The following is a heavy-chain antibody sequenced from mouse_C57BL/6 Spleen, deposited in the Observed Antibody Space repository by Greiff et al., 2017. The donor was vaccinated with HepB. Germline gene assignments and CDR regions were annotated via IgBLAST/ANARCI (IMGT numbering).Heavy chain of an antibody. V-gene: IGHV3-6*01. CDR2: ISYDGSN. D-gene: IGHD2-12*01. J-gene: IGHJ1*03. CDR3: ASDYSWYFDV. CDR1: GYSITSGYY. Sequence: VQLKQSGPGLVKPSQSLSLTCSVTGYSITSGYYWNWIRQFPGNKLEWMGYISYDGSNNYNPSLKNRISITRDTSKNQFFLKLNSVTTEDTATYYCASDYSWYFDVWGTGTTVTVSS.